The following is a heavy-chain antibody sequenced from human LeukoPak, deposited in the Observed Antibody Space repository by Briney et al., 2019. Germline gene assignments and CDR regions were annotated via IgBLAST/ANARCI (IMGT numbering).Heavy chain of an antibody. CDR1: GFTVSSNY. V-gene: IGHV3-53*01. CDR3: ARERDGYIFDY. CDR2: IYSGGTT. J-gene: IGHJ4*02. Sequence: GGSLRLSCAASGFTVSSNYMSWVRQAPGKGLEWVSVIYSGGTTYYADSVRGRFTISRDNSKNTLYLQMNSLRAEDTAMYYCARERDGYIFDYWGQGTLVTVSS. D-gene: IGHD5-18*01.